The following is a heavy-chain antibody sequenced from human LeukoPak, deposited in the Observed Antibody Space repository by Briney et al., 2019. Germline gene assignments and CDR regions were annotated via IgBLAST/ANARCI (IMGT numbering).Heavy chain of an antibody. CDR1: GDSVSNRRAA. J-gene: IGHJ3*01. CDR2: TFYRSKWPN. D-gene: IGHD1-26*01. V-gene: IGHV6-1*01. CDR3: ASERTSEWGAFDV. Sequence: SQTLSLTCAISGDSVSNRRAAWNWIRQSPERGLEWLGRTFYRSKWPNDYAVSVKSRITISPDTSKNQFSLQLNSMTPEDTAVCYCASERTSEWGAFDVWGQGTMVTVSS.